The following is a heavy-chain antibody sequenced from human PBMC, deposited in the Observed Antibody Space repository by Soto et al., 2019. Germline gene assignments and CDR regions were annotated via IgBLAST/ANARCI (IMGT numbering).Heavy chain of an antibody. CDR3: AKTGRETYYDFWSGYYAQYYYYYYYMDV. J-gene: IGHJ6*03. CDR2: NSGSSGST. D-gene: IGHD3-3*01. CDR1: GFTFSSYA. Sequence: GGSLRLSCAASGFTFSSYAMSWVRQAPGKGLEWVSANSGSSGSTYYADSVKGRFTISRDNSKNTLYLQMYSLRAEDTAVYYCAKTGRETYYDFWSGYYAQYYYYYYYMDVWGKGTTVTVSS. V-gene: IGHV3-23*01.